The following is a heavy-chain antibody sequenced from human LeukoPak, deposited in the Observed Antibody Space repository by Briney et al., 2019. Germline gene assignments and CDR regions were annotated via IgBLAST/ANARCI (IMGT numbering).Heavy chain of an antibody. Sequence: GGSLRLSCAASGFTFTGHSMTWLRQAPGKGLEWVSIIGGRDDRTYYADSVKGRFTISRDNSKNTLYLQMNSLRGEDTAVYYCAKDPNPFYDFWSGYKWGQGTLVTVSS. CDR1: GFTFTGHS. CDR3: AKDPNPFYDFWSGYK. D-gene: IGHD3-3*01. V-gene: IGHV3-23*01. CDR2: IGGRDDRT. J-gene: IGHJ4*02.